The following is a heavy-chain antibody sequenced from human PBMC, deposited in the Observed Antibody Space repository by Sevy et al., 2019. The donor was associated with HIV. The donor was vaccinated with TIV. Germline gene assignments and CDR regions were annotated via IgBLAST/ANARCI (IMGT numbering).Heavy chain of an antibody. V-gene: IGHV3-48*02. J-gene: IGHJ6*02. Sequence: GGSLRLSCAASGFTFGRYSMNWVRQAPGKGLEWISYISSNIAAIYYPDYVKGRFTVSRDNANTAMSMQMNSLRDDDTAVYSWERGPECDGDCNVGFYYPLDVWGPGTTVTVSS. CDR3: ERGPECDGDCNVGFYYPLDV. CDR1: GFTFGRYS. D-gene: IGHD2-21*02. CDR2: ISSNIAAI.